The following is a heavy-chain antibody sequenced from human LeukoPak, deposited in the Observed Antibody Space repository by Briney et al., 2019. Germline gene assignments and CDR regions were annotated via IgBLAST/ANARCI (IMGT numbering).Heavy chain of an antibody. J-gene: IGHJ4*02. V-gene: IGHV3-30*03. CDR3: ATLSGDSHGYDY. CDR2: ILHDGSNK. CDR1: GFTFSSYA. Sequence: PGGSLRLSCAASGFTFSSYAMHWVRQAPGNGLEWVAVILHDGSNKQYADSVKGRFTISRDNSKNTLYLQINSLRAEDTAVYYCATLSGDSHGYDYWGLGTLVTVSS. D-gene: IGHD5-18*01.